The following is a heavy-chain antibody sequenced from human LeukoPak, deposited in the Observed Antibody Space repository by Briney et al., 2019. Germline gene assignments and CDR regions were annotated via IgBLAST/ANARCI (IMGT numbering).Heavy chain of an antibody. Sequence: MASETLSLTCTVSGGSVSSGTYYWSWIRQPPGKGLEWIGYIYYSGSTNYNPSLKSRVTISVDTSKNQFSLKLSSVTAADTAVYYCARDRVRGNSNPSFDYWGQGTLVTVSS. CDR3: ARDRVRGNSNPSFDY. CDR1: GGSVSSGTYY. J-gene: IGHJ4*02. D-gene: IGHD4-11*01. CDR2: IYYSGST. V-gene: IGHV4-61*01.